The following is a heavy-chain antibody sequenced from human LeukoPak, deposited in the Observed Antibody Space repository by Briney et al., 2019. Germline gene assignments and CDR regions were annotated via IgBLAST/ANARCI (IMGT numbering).Heavy chain of an antibody. CDR3: ARDLARFSGAGDY. CDR2: IYSGGST. Sequence: GGSLRLSCAASGFTVSSNYMSWVRQAPGKGLEWVSVIYSGGSTYYADSVKGRFTISRDNSKNTLYLQMNSLRAEDTAVYYCARDLARFSGAGDYWGQGTLVTVSS. J-gene: IGHJ4*02. D-gene: IGHD3-3*01. CDR1: GFTVSSNY. V-gene: IGHV3-53*01.